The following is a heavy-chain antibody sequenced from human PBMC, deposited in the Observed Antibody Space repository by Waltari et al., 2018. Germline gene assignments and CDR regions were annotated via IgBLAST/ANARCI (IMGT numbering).Heavy chain of an antibody. V-gene: IGHV3-66*02. Sequence: EVQLVESGGGLVQPGGSLRLSCAASGFTVSSNYMSWVRQAPGKGLEWGSVIYSGGSTYYADSVKGRFTISRDNSKNTLYLQMNSLRAEDTAVYYCARGMAFWSGYYTGTHGMDVWGQGTTVTVSS. D-gene: IGHD3-3*01. CDR1: GFTVSSNY. CDR2: IYSGGST. CDR3: ARGMAFWSGYYTGTHGMDV. J-gene: IGHJ6*02.